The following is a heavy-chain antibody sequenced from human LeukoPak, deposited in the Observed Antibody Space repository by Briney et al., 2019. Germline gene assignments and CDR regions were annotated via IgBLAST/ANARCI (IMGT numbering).Heavy chain of an antibody. J-gene: IGHJ4*02. CDR2: IYTSGST. Sequence: SQTLSLTCTVAGGSISSGSYYWSWLRQPAGTGLEWIGRIYTSGSTNYNPSLKSRVTISVDTSQNQFSLKLSSVTAADTAVYYCAGVGYSSGWYHLDWGQGTLVTVSP. CDR1: GGSISSGSYY. CDR3: AGVGYSSGWYHLD. D-gene: IGHD6-19*01. V-gene: IGHV4-61*02.